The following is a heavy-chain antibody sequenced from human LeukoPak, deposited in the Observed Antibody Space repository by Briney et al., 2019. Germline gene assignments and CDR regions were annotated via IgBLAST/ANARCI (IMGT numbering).Heavy chain of an antibody. CDR1: GYTFTSYY. CDR2: INPSGGST. CDR3: ARRSVIGRGYCSGGSCPGSWFDP. D-gene: IGHD2-15*01. V-gene: IGHV1-46*01. Sequence: ASVKVSCKASGYTFTSYYMHWVRQAPGQGLEWMGIINPSGGSTSYAQKFQGRVTMTRDTSTSTVYMELSSLRSEDTAVYYCARRSVIGRGYCSGGSCPGSWFDPWGQGTLVTVSS. J-gene: IGHJ5*02.